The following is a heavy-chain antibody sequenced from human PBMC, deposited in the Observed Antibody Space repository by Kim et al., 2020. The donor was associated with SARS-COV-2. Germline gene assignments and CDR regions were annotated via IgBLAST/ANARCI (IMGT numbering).Heavy chain of an antibody. J-gene: IGHJ5*02. D-gene: IGHD4-4*01. CDR3: ARDRRATVMLGWFDP. Sequence: DAVKGRLTIAGDNAKNTLYLQMNSRRAEDTSVYYCARDRRATVMLGWFDPWGQGTLVTVSS. V-gene: IGHV3-30*07.